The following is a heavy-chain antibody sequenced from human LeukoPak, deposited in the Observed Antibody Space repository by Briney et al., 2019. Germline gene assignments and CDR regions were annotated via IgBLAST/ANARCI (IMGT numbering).Heavy chain of an antibody. CDR3: AKDVRDIVVLVDTYIY. J-gene: IGHJ4*02. CDR2: ISGSGGST. CDR1: GFTFSSYA. D-gene: IGHD2-15*01. Sequence: QAGGSLRLSCAASGFTFSSYAMSWVRQAPGKGLEWVSAISGSGGSTYYADSVKGRFTISRDNSKNTLHLQMNSLRAEDTAVYYCAKDVRDIVVLVDTYIYWGQGTLVTVSS. V-gene: IGHV3-23*01.